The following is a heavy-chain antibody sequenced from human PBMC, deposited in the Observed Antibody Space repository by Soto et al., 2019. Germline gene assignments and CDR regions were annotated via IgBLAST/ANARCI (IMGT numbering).Heavy chain of an antibody. CDR2: IYYSGST. CDR3: ARRNEYSGYDYYYYYMDV. D-gene: IGHD5-12*01. J-gene: IGHJ6*03. CDR1: GGSISSYY. V-gene: IGHV4-59*08. Sequence: SETLSLTCTVSGGSISSYYWSWIRQPPWKGLEWIGYIYYSGSTNYNPSLKSRVTISVDTSKNQFSLKLSSVTAADTAVYYCARRNEYSGYDYYYYYMDVWGKGTTVTVSS.